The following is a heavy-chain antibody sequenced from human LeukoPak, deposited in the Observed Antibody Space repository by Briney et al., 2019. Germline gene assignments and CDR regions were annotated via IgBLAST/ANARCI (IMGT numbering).Heavy chain of an antibody. CDR2: ISTSSSYI. D-gene: IGHD2-8*01. CDR3: ARGPTNGQAFDY. CDR1: GFTFNRYN. Sequence: GGSLRLSCAASGFTFNRYNMNWVRRAPGKGLEWVSSISTSSSYIYYADSVRGRFTISRDNAKNSLYLQMNSLRAEDTAVYWCARGPTNGQAFDYWGQGTLVSVSS. V-gene: IGHV3-21*01. J-gene: IGHJ4*02.